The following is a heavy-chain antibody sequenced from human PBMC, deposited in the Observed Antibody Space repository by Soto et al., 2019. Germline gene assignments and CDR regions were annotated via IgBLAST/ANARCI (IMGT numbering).Heavy chain of an antibody. CDR3: VKRHCSGSSCFHMDV. V-gene: IGHV3-64*02. D-gene: IGHD2-15*01. J-gene: IGHJ6*03. CDR2: ISGTGGGS. Sequence: PGGSLRLSCAVSGFIVTHYDMYWVRQPPGKGLEYVSIISGTGGGSYYADSVEGRFAISRDNSKNTVDLHMGSLRAEDTATYYCVKRHCSGSSCFHMDVWGKGTKVTVSS. CDR1: GFIVTHYD.